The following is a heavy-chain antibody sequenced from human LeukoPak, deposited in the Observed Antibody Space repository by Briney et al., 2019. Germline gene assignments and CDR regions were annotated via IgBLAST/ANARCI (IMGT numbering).Heavy chain of an antibody. V-gene: IGHV3-48*01. CDR3: ARDLLITMIVTMDV. D-gene: IGHD3-22*01. J-gene: IGHJ6*04. CDR1: GFTFSSYS. CDR2: ISSSSSTI. Sequence: GGSLRLSCAASGFTFSSYSMNWVRQAPGKGLEWVSYISSSSSTIYYADSVKGRFTISRDNAKNSLYLQMNSLRAEDTAVYYCARDLLITMIVTMDVWGKGTTVTVSS.